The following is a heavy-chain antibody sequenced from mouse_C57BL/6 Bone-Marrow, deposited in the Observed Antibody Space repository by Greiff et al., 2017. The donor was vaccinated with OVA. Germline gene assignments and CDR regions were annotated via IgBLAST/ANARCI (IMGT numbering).Heavy chain of an antibody. CDR1: GFTFSSYA. CDR3: TEDDGSYY. Sequence: DVQLVESGEGLVKPGGSLKLSCAASGFTFSSYAMSWVRQTPEKRLEWVASLSSGGDYIYYADTVKGPFPISSDNARNHLYLQLINLKSWDTDMYDCTEDDGSYYGGQGTTLTVSS. V-gene: IGHV5-9-1*02. J-gene: IGHJ2*01. CDR2: LSSGGDYI. D-gene: IGHD2-3*01.